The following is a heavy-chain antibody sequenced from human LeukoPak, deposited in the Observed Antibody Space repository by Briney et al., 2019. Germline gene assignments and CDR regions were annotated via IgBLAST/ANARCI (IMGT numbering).Heavy chain of an antibody. CDR2: ITGTSTTI. CDR1: GFTFSSYY. CDR3: ARDLRGGYTRDY. Sequence: PGGSLRLSCAASGFTFSSYYMNWVRQAPGKGLEWISYITGTSTTIYYADSVKGRFTISRDNAKNSLYLQMNSLRAEDMAVYYCARDLRGGYTRDYWGQGTLVTVSS. V-gene: IGHV3-48*04. J-gene: IGHJ4*02. D-gene: IGHD5-24*01.